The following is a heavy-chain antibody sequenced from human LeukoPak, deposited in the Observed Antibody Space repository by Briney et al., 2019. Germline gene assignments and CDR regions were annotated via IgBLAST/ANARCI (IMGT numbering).Heavy chain of an antibody. D-gene: IGHD3-10*01. Sequence: GGSLRLSCAASGFTFSSYGMHWVRQAPGKGLEWVAFIRHDGSNINYADSVKGRFTISRDNSRSTLDLQMNSLRVEDTAVYYCARVDYYGSGSSGSAGDYWGQGTLVTVSS. J-gene: IGHJ4*02. V-gene: IGHV3-30*02. CDR1: GFTFSSYG. CDR2: IRHDGSNI. CDR3: ARVDYYGSGSSGSAGDY.